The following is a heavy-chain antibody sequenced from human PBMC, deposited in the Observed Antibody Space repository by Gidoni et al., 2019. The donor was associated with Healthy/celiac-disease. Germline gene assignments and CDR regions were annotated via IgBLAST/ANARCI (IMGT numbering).Heavy chain of an antibody. CDR3: ARDQYYYDSSSYFDY. D-gene: IGHD3-22*01. CDR1: GLTFSSYW. CDR2: IKQDGSEK. Sequence: EVQLVESGGGLVQPGGSLRHSCAASGLTFSSYWMSWVRPAPGKGLGWGANIKQDGSEKYYVDSVKGRFTISRDNAKNSLYLQMNGLRAEDTAVYYCARDQYYYDSSSYFDYWGQGTLVTVSS. V-gene: IGHV3-7*01. J-gene: IGHJ4*02.